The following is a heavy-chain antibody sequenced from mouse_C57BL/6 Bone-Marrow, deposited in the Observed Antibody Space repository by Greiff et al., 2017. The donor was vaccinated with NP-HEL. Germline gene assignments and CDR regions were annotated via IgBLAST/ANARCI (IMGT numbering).Heavy chain of an antibody. J-gene: IGHJ1*03. CDR3: ARSPLYYYGSSYLYWYFDV. D-gene: IGHD1-1*01. Sequence: QVQLQQSGAELVRPGTSVKLSCKASGYTFTSYWMHWVKQRPGQGLEWIGVIDPSDSYTNYNQKFKGTATLTVDTSSSTAYMQLSSLTSEDSAVYYCARSPLYYYGSSYLYWYFDVWGTGTTVTVSS. V-gene: IGHV1-59*01. CDR2: IDPSDSYT. CDR1: GYTFTSYW.